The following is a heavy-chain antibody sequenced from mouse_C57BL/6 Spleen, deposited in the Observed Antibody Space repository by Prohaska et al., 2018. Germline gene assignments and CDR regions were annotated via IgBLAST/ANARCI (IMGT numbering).Heavy chain of an antibody. CDR1: GFTFSDYG. Sequence: EVQLVESGGGLVKPGGSLKLSCAASGFTFSDYGMHWVRQGPRKGLEGVAYISSGSSTIYYADTVKGRFTISRDNAKNTLFLQMTSLRSEDTAMYYCARLYAMDYWGQGTSVTVSS. CDR2: ISSGSSTI. J-gene: IGHJ4*01. CDR3: ARLYAMDY. V-gene: IGHV5-17*01.